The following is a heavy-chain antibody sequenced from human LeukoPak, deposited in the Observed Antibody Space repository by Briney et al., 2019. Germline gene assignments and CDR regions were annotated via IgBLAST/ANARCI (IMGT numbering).Heavy chain of an antibody. D-gene: IGHD6-19*01. CDR1: GFTFSIYG. CDR2: IPYDGSNK. V-gene: IGHV3-30*02. Sequence: GGSLRLSCAASGFTFSIYGMHWVRQAPGKGLEWVAFIPYDGSNKYYADSVKGRFTISRDNSKSTLFLQMNSLRAEDTAVYYCAKDNSGWAFDYWGQGTLVTVSS. J-gene: IGHJ4*02. CDR3: AKDNSGWAFDY.